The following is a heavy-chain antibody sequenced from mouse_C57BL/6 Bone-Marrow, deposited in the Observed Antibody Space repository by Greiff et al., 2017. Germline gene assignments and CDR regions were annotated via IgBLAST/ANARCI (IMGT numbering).Heavy chain of an antibody. Sequence: EVKLVESGPELVKPGASVKISCKASGYSFTGYYMNWVKQSPEKSLEWIGEINPSTGGTTYNQKFKAKATLTVDKSASTAYMQLKSLTSRDSAVYYCARQIYYGTPFAYWGQGTLVTVSA. CDR2: INPSTGGT. CDR1: GYSFTGYY. V-gene: IGHV1-42*01. D-gene: IGHD1-1*01. J-gene: IGHJ3*01. CDR3: ARQIYYGTPFAY.